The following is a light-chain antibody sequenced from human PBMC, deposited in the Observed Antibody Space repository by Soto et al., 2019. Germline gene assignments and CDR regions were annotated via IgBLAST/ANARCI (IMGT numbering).Light chain of an antibody. CDR1: RIVTSSY. Sequence: EIVLTQSPGTLSLSPGERATLSCRASRIVTSSYLAWYQQKPGQAPRLLIYGASSRATGIPDRFSGSGSGTDFTLTISRLEPEDFAVYYCQQYGRSPAFGGGTKVEIK. V-gene: IGKV3-20*01. CDR2: GAS. J-gene: IGKJ4*01. CDR3: QQYGRSPA.